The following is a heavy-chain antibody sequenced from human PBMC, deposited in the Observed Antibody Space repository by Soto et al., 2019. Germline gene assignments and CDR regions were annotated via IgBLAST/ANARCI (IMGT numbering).Heavy chain of an antibody. CDR2: ISYDGSNK. CDR1: GFTFSSYG. Sequence: QVQLVESGGGVVQPGRSLRLSCAASGFTFSSYGMHWVRQAPGKGLEWVAVISYDGSNKYYADSVKGRFTISRDNSKNTLYLQMNSLRAEDTAVYYCAKSALQILTVAVQDYWGQGTLVTVSS. CDR3: AKSALQILTVAVQDY. J-gene: IGHJ4*02. V-gene: IGHV3-30*18. D-gene: IGHD6-19*01.